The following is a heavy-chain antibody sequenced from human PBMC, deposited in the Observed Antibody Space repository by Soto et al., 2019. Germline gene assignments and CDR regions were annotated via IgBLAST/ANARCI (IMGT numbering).Heavy chain of an antibody. D-gene: IGHD3-10*02. V-gene: IGHV4-4*02. CDR3: VRNNVFYLDY. Sequence: QVQLQESGPGLVKPSGTLSLTCAVSGASISSDNWWSWVRQPPGKGLEWIGEIYHSGRTTYNPSLQSRATLSVDKSRNQLSLNLNSVTDADTAVYYCVRNNVFYLDYWGQGTLVTVSS. CDR2: IYHSGRT. J-gene: IGHJ4*02. CDR1: GASISSDNW.